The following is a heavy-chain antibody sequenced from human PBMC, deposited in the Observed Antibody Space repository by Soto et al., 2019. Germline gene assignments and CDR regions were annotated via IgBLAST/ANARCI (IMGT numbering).Heavy chain of an antibody. CDR2: ISAHNGNT. D-gene: IGHD1-1*01. Sequence: QVHLVQSGAEVKKPGASVKVSCKGSGYAFTTYGITWVRQAPGQELEWMGWISAHNGNTNYAQKLQGRVTVTRDTSTSTAYMELRSLRSVDTAVHYCARGRYGDYWGQGALVTVSS. J-gene: IGHJ4*02. CDR3: ARGRYGDY. CDR1: GYAFTTYG. V-gene: IGHV1-18*01.